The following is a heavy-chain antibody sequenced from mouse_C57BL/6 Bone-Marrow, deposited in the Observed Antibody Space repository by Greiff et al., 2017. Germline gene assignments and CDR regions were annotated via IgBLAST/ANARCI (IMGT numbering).Heavy chain of an antibody. J-gene: IGHJ4*01. Sequence: QVQLQQPGAELVMPGASVKLSCKASGYTFTSYWMHWVKQRPGQGLEWIGEIDPSDSYTNYNQKFKGKSTLTVDKSSSTAYMQLSSLTSEDSAVYYCARNLDWYYGSGYVAMDYWGQGTSVTVSS. CDR2: IDPSDSYT. D-gene: IGHD1-1*01. CDR3: ARNLDWYYGSGYVAMDY. V-gene: IGHV1-69*01. CDR1: GYTFTSYW.